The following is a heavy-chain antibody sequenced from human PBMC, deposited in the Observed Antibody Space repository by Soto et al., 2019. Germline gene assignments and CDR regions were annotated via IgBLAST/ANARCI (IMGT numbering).Heavy chain of an antibody. D-gene: IGHD3-10*01. CDR3: ARTAVVDYGSGSYYNVLAFDI. J-gene: IGHJ3*02. V-gene: IGHV3-21*01. Sequence: PGGSLRLSCAASGFTLSSYSMNWVRQAPGKGLEWVSSISSSSSYIYYADSVKGRFTISRDNAKNSLYLQMNSLRAEDTAVYYCARTAVVDYGSGSYYNVLAFDIWGQGTMVTVSS. CDR1: GFTLSSYS. CDR2: ISSSSSYI.